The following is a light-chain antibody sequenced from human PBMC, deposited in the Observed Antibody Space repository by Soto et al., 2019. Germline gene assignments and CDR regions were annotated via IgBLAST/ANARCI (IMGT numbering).Light chain of an antibody. V-gene: IGKV3-20*01. CDR2: GAS. J-gene: IGKJ2*01. CDR1: QSVSSSY. Sequence: EIVLTQSPGTLSLSPGERATLSCRASQSVSSSYLAWYQQKPGQAPGLLIYGASSRATGIPDMFSGSGSGKDFPVTISSLETEDFAVYYCQQYGSSPYTFGQGPKLQI. CDR3: QQYGSSPYT.